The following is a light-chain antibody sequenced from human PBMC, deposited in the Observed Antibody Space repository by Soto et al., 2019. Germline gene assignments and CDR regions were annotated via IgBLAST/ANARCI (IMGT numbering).Light chain of an antibody. CDR1: QSINNN. Sequence: EIVMTQSPATLSVSPGERATLSCRASQSINNNLAWYQQKPGQAPSLLIYGSSSRATGVPARFSGSGSGTEFTLTISSLQSDDFAVYYCQHYKTWPPYTFGQGTKLEI. CDR2: GSS. CDR3: QHYKTWPPYT. V-gene: IGKV3-15*01. J-gene: IGKJ2*01.